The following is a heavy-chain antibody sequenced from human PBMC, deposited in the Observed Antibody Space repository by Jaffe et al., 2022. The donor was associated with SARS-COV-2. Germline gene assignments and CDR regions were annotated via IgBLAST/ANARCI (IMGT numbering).Heavy chain of an antibody. CDR2: IYYSGST. V-gene: IGHV4-39*01. CDR1: GGSISSSSYY. J-gene: IGHJ4*02. CDR3: ARLSRTMIVVLFDY. Sequence: QLQLQESGPGLVKPSETLSLTCTVSGGSISSSSYYWGWIRQPPGKGLEWIGSIYYSGSTYYNPSLKSRVTISVDTSKNQFSLKLSSVTAADTAVYYCARLSRTMIVVLFDYWGQGTLVTVSS. D-gene: IGHD3-22*01.